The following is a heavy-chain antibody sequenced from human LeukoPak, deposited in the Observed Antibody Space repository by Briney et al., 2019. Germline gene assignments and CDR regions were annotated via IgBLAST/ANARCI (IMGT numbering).Heavy chain of an antibody. J-gene: IGHJ4*02. V-gene: IGHV1-3*01. D-gene: IGHD6-19*01. CDR3: ARDDLAVANRPGY. Sequence: ASVKVSCKASGYTFTRYAMHWVRQAPGQRLEWMGWINAGNGNTKYSQKFQGRVTITRDTSASTAYMELSSLRSEDTAVYYCARDDLAVANRPGYWGQGTLVTVSS. CDR1: GYTFTRYA. CDR2: INAGNGNT.